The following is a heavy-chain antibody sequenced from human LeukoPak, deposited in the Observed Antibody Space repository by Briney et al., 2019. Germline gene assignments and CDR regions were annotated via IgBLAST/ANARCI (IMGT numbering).Heavy chain of an antibody. CDR2: TYYRSKWYN. V-gene: IGHV6-1*01. CDR1: GDSVSSNSAA. Sequence: SQTLSLTCALSGDSVSSNSAAWNWIRQSPSRGLEWLGSTYYRSKWYNDYAVSVKSRITINPDTSKNQFSLQLNSVTPEDTAVYYCARDVGSGWYLFYYGMDVWGQGTTVTVSS. CDR3: ARDVGSGWYLFYYGMDV. D-gene: IGHD6-19*01. J-gene: IGHJ6*02.